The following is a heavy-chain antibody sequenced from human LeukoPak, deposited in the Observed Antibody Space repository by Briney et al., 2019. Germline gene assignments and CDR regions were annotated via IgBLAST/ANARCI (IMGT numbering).Heavy chain of an antibody. Sequence: ASVKVSCKASGYTFTDYDMRWVRQAPGQGPEWMGWMNPKSGGTNYAQKFQGRVTMTKETSISTAYMELSRLTSDDTAVYYCAIGSLLRSVGNSGKYSYWGQGTLVTVSS. CDR2: MNPKSGGT. V-gene: IGHV1-2*02. CDR1: GYTFTDYD. D-gene: IGHD1-26*01. J-gene: IGHJ4*02. CDR3: AIGSLLRSVGNSGKYSY.